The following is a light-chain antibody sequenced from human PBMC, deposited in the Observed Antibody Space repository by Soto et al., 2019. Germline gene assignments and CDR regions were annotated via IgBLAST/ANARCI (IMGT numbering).Light chain of an antibody. J-gene: IGLJ1*01. Sequence: QSVLTQPASVSGSPGQSITISCTGTVSDVGGYDSVSWYQQHPGRAPKLIIYGVNNRPSGVSNRFSASKSADTASLTISGLQAEDEANYYCCSYTTSTTYVFGNGTKVTVL. V-gene: IGLV2-14*03. CDR1: VSDVGGYDS. CDR2: GVN. CDR3: CSYTTSTTYV.